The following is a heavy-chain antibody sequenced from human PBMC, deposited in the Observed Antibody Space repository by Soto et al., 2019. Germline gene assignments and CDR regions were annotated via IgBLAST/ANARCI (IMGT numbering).Heavy chain of an antibody. V-gene: IGHV3-30-3*01. CDR2: ISYDGSNK. J-gene: IGHJ4*02. CDR1: GFTFSSYA. Sequence: PGGSLRLSCAASGFTFSSYAMHWVRQAPGKGLEWVAVISYDGSNKYYADSVKGRFTISRDNSKNTLYLQMNSLRAEDTAVYYCARGTGGGGFDYWGQGTLVTVSS. D-gene: IGHD2-15*01. CDR3: ARGTGGGGFDY.